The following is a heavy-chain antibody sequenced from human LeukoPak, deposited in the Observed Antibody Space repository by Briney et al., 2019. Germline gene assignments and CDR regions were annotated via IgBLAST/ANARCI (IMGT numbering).Heavy chain of an antibody. Sequence: SETLSLTCTVSGGSISSYYWSWIRQPPGKGLEWIGYIYYIGSTNYNPSLKSRVTISVDTSKNQFSLKLSSVTAADTAVYCCARCGGYSYGSGAYYYFYGMDVWGQGTTVTVSS. V-gene: IGHV4-59*01. D-gene: IGHD5-18*01. CDR1: GGSISSYY. J-gene: IGHJ6*02. CDR3: ARCGGYSYGSGAYYYFYGMDV. CDR2: IYYIGST.